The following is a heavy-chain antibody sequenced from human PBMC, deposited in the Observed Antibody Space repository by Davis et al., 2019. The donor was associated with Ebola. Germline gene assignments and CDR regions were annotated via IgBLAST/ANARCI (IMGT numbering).Heavy chain of an antibody. CDR2: ISGSGGTT. J-gene: IGHJ4*02. D-gene: IGHD1-26*01. Sequence: GGSLRLSCAASGFTFSSYAMSWVRQAPGKGLEWVSAISGSGGTTYYADSVKGRFTISRDNSKNTLYLQMNSLRAEDTAVYYCATNPRVNIVGATAFDFWGQGTLVTVSS. CDR1: GFTFSSYA. CDR3: ATNPRVNIVGATAFDF. V-gene: IGHV3-23*01.